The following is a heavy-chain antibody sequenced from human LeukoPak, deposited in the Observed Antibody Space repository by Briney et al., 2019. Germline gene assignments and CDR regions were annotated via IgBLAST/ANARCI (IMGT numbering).Heavy chain of an antibody. CDR2: ISYDAGKE. CDR1: GFTVSSYC. Sequence: GGSLRLSCAASGFTVSSYCMHWVRQAPGKGLEGVAVISYDAGKEYYADSVKGRFTISRDNSKNTPYLQMNSLRAEDTAVYYCARDFSRRGYCSGGSCQYFQHWGQGTLVTVSS. D-gene: IGHD2-15*01. V-gene: IGHV3-30*03. CDR3: ARDFSRRGYCSGGSCQYFQH. J-gene: IGHJ1*01.